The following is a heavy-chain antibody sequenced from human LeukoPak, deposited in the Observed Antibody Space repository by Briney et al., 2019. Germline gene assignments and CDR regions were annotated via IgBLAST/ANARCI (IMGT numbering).Heavy chain of an antibody. CDR2: IYYSGST. J-gene: IGHJ6*02. Sequence: SETLSLTCTVSGGSISSSSYYWGWLRQLPGTGLEWIGSIYYSGSTYYNPSLKSRVTISVDTSKNQFSLKLSSVTAADTAVYYCARVRFLEWFDYYGMDVWGQGTTVTVSS. V-gene: IGHV4-39*01. CDR1: GGSISSSSYY. D-gene: IGHD3-3*01. CDR3: ARVRFLEWFDYYGMDV.